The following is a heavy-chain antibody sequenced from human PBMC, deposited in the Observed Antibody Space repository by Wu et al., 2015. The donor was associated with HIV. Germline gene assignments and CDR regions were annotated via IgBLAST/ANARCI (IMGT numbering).Heavy chain of an antibody. CDR2: INPNSGGT. Sequence: QVQLVQSGAEVKKPGASVKVSCKASGYTFTGYYMHWVRQAPGQGLEWMGWINPNSGGTNYAQKFQGRVTMTRDTSISTAYMELSRLRSDDTAVYYCARVPRIVGATTGFFDYWGQGTLVTVSS. CDR3: ARVPRIVGATTGFFDY. CDR1: GYTFTGYY. V-gene: IGHV1-2*02. D-gene: IGHD1-26*01. J-gene: IGHJ4*02.